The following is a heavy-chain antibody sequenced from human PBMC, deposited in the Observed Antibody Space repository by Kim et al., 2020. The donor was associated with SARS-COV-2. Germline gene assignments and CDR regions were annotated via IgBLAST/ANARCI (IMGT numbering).Heavy chain of an antibody. V-gene: IGHV4-34*01. CDR2: INHRGST. D-gene: IGHD7-27*01. Sequence: GSLSLTCAAYGGSFSSYYWTWIRQPPGKGLEWIGEINHRGSTNYNPSLKSRVTISVDRSKNQFSLKLSSGTAADTAMYYCARELSTGDDAYDMWGQGTMVTVSS. CDR3: ARELSTGDDAYDM. J-gene: IGHJ3*02. CDR1: GGSFSSYY.